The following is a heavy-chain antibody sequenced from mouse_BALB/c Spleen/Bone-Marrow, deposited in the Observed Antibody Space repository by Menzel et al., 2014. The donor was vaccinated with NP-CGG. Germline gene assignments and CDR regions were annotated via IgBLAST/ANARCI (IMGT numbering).Heavy chain of an antibody. CDR1: GYSFTGYY. Sequence: LVRTGASVKISCKASGYSFTGYYIHWVRQSHGKSLEWIGYISSYNDATNYNQKFKGKATFTLDTSSSAAYMQFNSLTSEDSAVHYCARNFDSWGQGTTLTVSS. J-gene: IGHJ2*01. CDR3: ARNFDS. V-gene: IGHV1S34*01. CDR2: ISSYNDAT.